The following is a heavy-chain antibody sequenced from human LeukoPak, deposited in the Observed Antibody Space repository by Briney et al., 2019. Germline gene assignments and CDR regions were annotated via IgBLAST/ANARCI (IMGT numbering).Heavy chain of an antibody. Sequence: ASVKVSCKASGYTFTSYAMNWVRQAPGQGLEWMGWINTNTGNPTYAQGFTGRFVFSLDTSVSTAYLQISSLKAEDTAVYYCARDYPEQYSSSWWDYWGQGTLVTVSS. CDR3: ARDYPEQYSSSWWDY. CDR2: INTNTGNP. D-gene: IGHD6-13*01. J-gene: IGHJ4*02. CDR1: GYTFTSYA. V-gene: IGHV7-4-1*02.